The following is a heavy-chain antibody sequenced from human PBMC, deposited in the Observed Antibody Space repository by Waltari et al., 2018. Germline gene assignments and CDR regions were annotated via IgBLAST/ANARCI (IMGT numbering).Heavy chain of an antibody. J-gene: IGHJ4*02. CDR2: IIPIFGTA. D-gene: IGHD6-19*01. V-gene: IGHV1-69*05. Sequence: QVQLVQSGAEVKKPGSSVKVSCKASGGPFSSYAISWVRPAPGQGLEWMGGIIPIFGTANYAQKFQGRVTITTDESTSTAYMELSSLRSEDTAVYYCARTQLPSPRSRQWLGYWGQGTLVTVSS. CDR1: GGPFSSYA. CDR3: ARTQLPSPRSRQWLGY.